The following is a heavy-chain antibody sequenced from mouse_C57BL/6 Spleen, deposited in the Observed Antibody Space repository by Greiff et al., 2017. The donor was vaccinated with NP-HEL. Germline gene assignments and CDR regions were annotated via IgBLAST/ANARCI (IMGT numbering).Heavy chain of an antibody. J-gene: IGHJ2*01. CDR1: GFNIKDDY. CDR2: IDPANGDT. CDR3: TAGGYYYGSDFDD. Sequence: EVQLQQSGAELVRPGASVKLSCTASGFNIKDDYMHWVKQRPEQGLEWIGWIDPANGDTEYASKFQGKATITADTSSNTAYLQLSSLTSEDTAVDYCTAGGYYYGSDFDDWGQGTTLTVSS. D-gene: IGHD1-1*01. V-gene: IGHV14-4*01.